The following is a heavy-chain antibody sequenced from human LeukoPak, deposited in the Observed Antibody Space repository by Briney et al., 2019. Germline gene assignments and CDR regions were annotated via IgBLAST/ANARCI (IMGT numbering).Heavy chain of an antibody. J-gene: IGHJ4*02. Sequence: EPSETLSLTCTVSGGSISSYYWSWIRQPAGKGLEWIGRIYTSGSTNYNPSLKSRVTISVDTSKNQFSLKLSSVTAADTAVYYCARDRIGYDILTGYYPQYYFDYWGQGTLVTVSS. V-gene: IGHV4-4*07. CDR2: IYTSGST. CDR3: ARDRIGYDILTGYYPQYYFDY. D-gene: IGHD3-9*01. CDR1: GGSISSYY.